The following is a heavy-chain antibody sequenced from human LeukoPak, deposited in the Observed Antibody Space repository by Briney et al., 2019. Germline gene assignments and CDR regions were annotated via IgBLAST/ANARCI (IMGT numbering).Heavy chain of an antibody. CDR3: TTEYYYDSSGLFDY. CDR1: GIIFSNGW. J-gene: IGHJ4*02. Sequence: GGSLRLSCAASGIIFSNGWMSWVRQAPGKGLEWVGRIKSKTDGGTTDYAAPVKGRFTISRDDSKSTLYLQMNSLKTEDTAVYYCTTEYYYDSSGLFDYWGQGTLVTVSS. D-gene: IGHD3-22*01. V-gene: IGHV3-15*01. CDR2: IKSKTDGGTT.